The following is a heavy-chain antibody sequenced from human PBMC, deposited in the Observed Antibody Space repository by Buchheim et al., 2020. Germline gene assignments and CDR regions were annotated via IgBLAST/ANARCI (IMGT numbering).Heavy chain of an antibody. V-gene: IGHV4-39*01. CDR2: IYYSGST. D-gene: IGHD2-15*01. CDR1: GGSISSSSYY. J-gene: IGHJ5*02. Sequence: QLQLQESGPGLVKPSETLSLTCTVSGGSISSSSYYWGWIRQPPGKGLEWIGSIYYSGSTYYNPSLKSRVTISVDTSKNQFSLKLSSVTAADTAVYYCARHSGTCSGGSCYSGWFDPWSQGT. CDR3: ARHSGTCSGGSCYSGWFDP.